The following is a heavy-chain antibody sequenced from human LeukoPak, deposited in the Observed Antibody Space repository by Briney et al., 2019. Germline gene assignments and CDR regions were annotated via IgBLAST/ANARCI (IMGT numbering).Heavy chain of an antibody. Sequence: SQTLSLTCTVSGGSIRGIRGYYWNWIRQSPGRGLEWVGFITYSGYTDHNPALKSRVNISIDTSKNKFPLNLSSVTAADTAVYFCARQGKFCATTTCSIRDAFDIWGPGTTVIVSS. CDR1: GGSIRGIRGYY. V-gene: IGHV4-61*08. J-gene: IGHJ3*02. CDR2: ITYSGYT. CDR3: ARQGKFCATTTCSIRDAFDI. D-gene: IGHD1-26*01.